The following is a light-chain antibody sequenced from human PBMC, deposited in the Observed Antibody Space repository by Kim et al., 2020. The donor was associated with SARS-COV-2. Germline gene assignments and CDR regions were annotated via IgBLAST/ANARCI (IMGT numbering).Light chain of an antibody. CDR3: QQYGSSPLYT. J-gene: IGKJ2*01. Sequence: SPGERAALSGMASQSVSSSYLAWYQQKPGQAPRLLIYGAASRATGIPDRFSGSGSGTDFTLTISRLEPEDFAVYYCQQYGSSPLYTFGQGTKLEIK. CDR1: QSVSSSY. CDR2: GAA. V-gene: IGKV3-20*01.